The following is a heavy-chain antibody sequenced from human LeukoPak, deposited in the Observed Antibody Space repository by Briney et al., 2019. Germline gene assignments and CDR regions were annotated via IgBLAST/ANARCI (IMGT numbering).Heavy chain of an antibody. CDR1: GFSFSSYS. CDR2: ISSSSSTI. D-gene: IGHD3-10*01. J-gene: IGHJ4*02. CDR3: ARAYTMVRGVIIRLADY. V-gene: IGHV3-48*02. Sequence: GGSLRLSCAASGFSFSSYSMNWVRQAPGKGLEWISYISSSSSTIYYADSVKGRFTISRDNAKNSLYLQMNSLRDEDTAVYYCARAYTMVRGVIIRLADYWGQGTLVTVSS.